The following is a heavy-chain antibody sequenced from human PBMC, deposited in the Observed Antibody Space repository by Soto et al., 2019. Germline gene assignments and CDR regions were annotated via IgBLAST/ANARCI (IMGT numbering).Heavy chain of an antibody. V-gene: IGHV3-33*01. CDR3: ARDWLPRRFANAFDI. D-gene: IGHD3-10*01. Sequence: GGSLRLSCAASGFTFSSYGMHWVRQAPGKGLEWVAVIWYDGSNKYYADSVKGRFTISRDNSKNTLYLQMNSLRAEDTAVYYCARDWLPRRFANAFDIWGQGTMVTVSS. J-gene: IGHJ3*02. CDR1: GFTFSSYG. CDR2: IWYDGSNK.